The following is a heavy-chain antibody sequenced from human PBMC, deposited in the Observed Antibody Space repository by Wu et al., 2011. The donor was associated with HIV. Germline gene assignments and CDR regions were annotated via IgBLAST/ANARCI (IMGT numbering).Heavy chain of an antibody. J-gene: IGHJ3*02. D-gene: IGHD2-15*01. CDR2: INGYNGNS. CDR1: GRGFPTSI. V-gene: IGHV1-18*01. Sequence: QVQLVQSGAEVKKPGASVRVSCKASGRGFPTSIVTWVRQAPGQGLEWLGWINGYNGNSRYRQNFQDRVSMSTDSATTTAYMELRSLKSDDTAVYYCASVRCHVDHCYFPLLGTAFVYLGPRDNGHRLF. CDR3: ASVRCHVDHCYFPLLGTAFVY.